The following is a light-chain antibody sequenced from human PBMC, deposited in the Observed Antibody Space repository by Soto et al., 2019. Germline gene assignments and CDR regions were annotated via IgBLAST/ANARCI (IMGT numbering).Light chain of an antibody. V-gene: IGLV2-11*01. J-gene: IGLJ2*01. CDR1: SSDVGGYNY. CDR3: CSYAGSYTP. Sequence: QSALTQPRSVSGSPGQSVTISCTGTSSDVGGYNYVSWYQQHSGKAPKLMIYDVSKRPSGVPDRFSGSKSGNTASLTISGLQAEDEADYYCCSYAGSYTPFGGGTKVTVL. CDR2: DVS.